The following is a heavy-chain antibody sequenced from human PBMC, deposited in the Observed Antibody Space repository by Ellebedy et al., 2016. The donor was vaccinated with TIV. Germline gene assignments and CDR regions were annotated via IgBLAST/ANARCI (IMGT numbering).Heavy chain of an antibody. CDR2: INPSGGST. D-gene: IGHD3-10*01. CDR3: ARHEGLWFGELVLKWFDP. Sequence: ASVKVSCKASGYTFTSYGISWVRQAPGQGLEWMGIINPSGGSTSYAQKFQGRVTMTRDTSTSTVYMELSSLRSEDTAVYYCARHEGLWFGELVLKWFDPWGQGTLVTVSS. V-gene: IGHV1-46*01. J-gene: IGHJ5*02. CDR1: GYTFTSYG.